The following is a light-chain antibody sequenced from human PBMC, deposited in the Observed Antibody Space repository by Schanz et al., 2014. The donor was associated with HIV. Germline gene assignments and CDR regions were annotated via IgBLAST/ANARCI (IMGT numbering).Light chain of an antibody. CDR1: KLGTKF. V-gene: IGLV3-1*01. J-gene: IGLJ3*02. CDR3: QAWDSSTEMV. Sequence: SYELTQTPSVSVSPGQTANISCSGDKLGTKFVSWYQQRPGQSPVLVIYEDKKRPSGIPGRFSGSNSGNTATLTISGPQSVDEADYYCQAWDSSTEMVFGGGTKLTVL. CDR2: EDK.